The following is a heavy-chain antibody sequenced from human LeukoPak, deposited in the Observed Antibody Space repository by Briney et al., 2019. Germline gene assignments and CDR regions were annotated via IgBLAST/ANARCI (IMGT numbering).Heavy chain of an antibody. V-gene: IGHV1-69*04. D-gene: IGHD5-18*01. CDR2: IIPILGIA. CDR3: ARDSGGYSYGFPDY. J-gene: IGHJ4*02. CDR1: GGTFSSYA. Sequence: SVKVSCKASGGTFSSYAISWVRQAPGQGLEWMGRIIPILGIANYAQKFQGRVTITADKSTSTAYMELSSLRSEDTAVYHCARDSGGYSYGFPDYWGQGTLVTVSS.